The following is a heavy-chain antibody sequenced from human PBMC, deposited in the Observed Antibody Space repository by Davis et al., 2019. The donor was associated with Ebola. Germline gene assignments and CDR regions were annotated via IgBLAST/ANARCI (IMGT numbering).Heavy chain of an antibody. V-gene: IGHV1-69*13. CDR3: ARDFDGGNYYFDY. CDR2: IIPIFDTP. D-gene: IGHD3-9*01. Sequence: SVTVSCKTSGGSFSSHPISWVRQAPRQGLEWMGGIIPIFDTPHYAQKFQGRITITADASTSTAYMELNSLRSEDTATYFCARDFDGGNYYFDYWGPGTPVTVSS. CDR1: GGSFSSHP. J-gene: IGHJ4*02.